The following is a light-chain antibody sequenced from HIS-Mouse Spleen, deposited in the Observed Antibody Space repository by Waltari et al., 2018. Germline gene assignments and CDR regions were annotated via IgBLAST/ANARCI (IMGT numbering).Light chain of an antibody. Sequence: AIRMTQSPSSFPAPTGDSVTITCRASQGISSYLVWYQQKPGKAPKLLIYAASTLQSGVPSRFSGSGSGTDFTLTISCLQSEDFATYYCQQYYSYRFTFGPGTKVDIK. J-gene: IGKJ3*01. CDR3: QQYYSYRFT. CDR2: AAS. V-gene: IGKV1-8*01. CDR1: QGISSY.